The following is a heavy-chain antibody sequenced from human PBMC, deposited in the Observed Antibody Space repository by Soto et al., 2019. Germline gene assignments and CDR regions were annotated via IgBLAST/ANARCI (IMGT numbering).Heavy chain of an antibody. CDR1: GFTFSSNY. V-gene: IGHV3-53*04. J-gene: IGHJ3*02. CDR2: IYSGGST. D-gene: IGHD3-3*01. CDR3: ARTPFWSGYYDDFDI. Sequence: GGSLRLSCAASGFTFSSNYMSWVRQAPGKGLEWVSAIYSGGSTYYADSVKGRFTISRHNSKNTLYLQMNSLRAEDTAVYYCARTPFWSGYYDDFDIWGQGTMVTVSS.